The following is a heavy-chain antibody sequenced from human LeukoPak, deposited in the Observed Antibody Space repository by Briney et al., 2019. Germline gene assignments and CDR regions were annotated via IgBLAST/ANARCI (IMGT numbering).Heavy chain of an antibody. J-gene: IGHJ4*02. D-gene: IGHD3-10*01. V-gene: IGHV3-64*01. CDR1: GFTFSVSV. CDR2: ISSNGGST. CDR3: VRAFGGFGDLTLRY. Sequence: GGSLRLSCAASGFTFSVSVMHWVRQAPGKGLEYVSVISSNGGSTSYANSVKGRFTISRDNSKNTLYLQMGSLRAEDMAVYYCVRAFGGFGDLTLRYWGQGTLVIVSS.